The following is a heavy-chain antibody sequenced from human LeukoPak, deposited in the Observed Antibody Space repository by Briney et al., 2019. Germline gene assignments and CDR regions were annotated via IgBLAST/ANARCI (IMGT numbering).Heavy chain of an antibody. CDR3: ARDRLSGKSDDFWSGLTDGMDV. CDR1: GFTFDDYG. V-gene: IGHV3-20*01. Sequence: TGGSLRLSCAASGFTFDDYGMSWVRQAPGKGLEWVSGINWNGGSTGYADSVKGRFTISRDNAKNSLYLQMNSLRAEDTALYHCARDRLSGKSDDFWSGLTDGMDVWGQGTTVTVSS. CDR2: INWNGGST. J-gene: IGHJ6*02. D-gene: IGHD3-3*01.